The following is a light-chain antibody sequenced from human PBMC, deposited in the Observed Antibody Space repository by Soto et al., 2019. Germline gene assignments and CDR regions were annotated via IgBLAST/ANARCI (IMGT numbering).Light chain of an antibody. CDR2: EVS. CDR1: SSDIGGYNY. J-gene: IGLJ2*01. CDR3: SSYAGSNNWV. V-gene: IGLV2-8*01. Sequence: QSALTQPPSASGSPGQSVTISCTGTSSDIGGYNYVSWYQQHPGKAPKLMIYEVSKWPSGVSDRFSGSKSGNTASLTVSGLQAEDEADYYCSSYAGSNNWVFGGGTKLTVL.